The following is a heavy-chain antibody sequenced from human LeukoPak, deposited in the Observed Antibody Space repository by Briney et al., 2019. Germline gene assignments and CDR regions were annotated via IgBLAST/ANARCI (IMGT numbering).Heavy chain of an antibody. D-gene: IGHD2-15*01. CDR3: AKDLRPRNEYCSGGSCYSFGDAFDI. CDR1: GFTFSSYS. J-gene: IGHJ3*02. V-gene: IGHV3-21*04. Sequence: GGSLRLSCAASGFTFSSYSMNWVRQAPGKGLEWVSSISSSSSYIYYADSVKGRFTISRDNAKNSLYLQMNSLRAEDTAVYYCAKDLRPRNEYCSGGSCYSFGDAFDIWGQGTMVTVSS. CDR2: ISSSSSYI.